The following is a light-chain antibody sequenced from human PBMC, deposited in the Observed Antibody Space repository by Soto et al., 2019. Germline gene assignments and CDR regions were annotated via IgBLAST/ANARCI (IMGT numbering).Light chain of an antibody. V-gene: IGKV3-20*01. J-gene: IGKJ1*01. CDR3: QQYGSSATWT. Sequence: EFVLTQSPGTLSLSPGERATLSCRASQSVSSRYLAWYQQKLGQAPRLLIYGASSRATGIPDRFSGSGSGTNFTLTISRLEPEDFAVYYCQQYGSSATWTFGQGTKVDIK. CDR1: QSVSSRY. CDR2: GAS.